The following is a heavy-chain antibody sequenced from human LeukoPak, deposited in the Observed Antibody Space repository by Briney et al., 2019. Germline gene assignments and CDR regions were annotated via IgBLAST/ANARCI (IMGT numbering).Heavy chain of an antibody. V-gene: IGHV3-30*03. J-gene: IGHJ4*02. Sequence: PGGSLRLSCAASGFTFSSYGMHWVRQAPGKGLEWVAVISYDGSNKYYADSVKGRFTISRDNSKNTLYLQMNSLRAEDTAVYYCARDFVGATGIIDYWGQGTLVTVSS. D-gene: IGHD1-26*01. CDR1: GFTFSSYG. CDR2: ISYDGSNK. CDR3: ARDFVGATGIIDY.